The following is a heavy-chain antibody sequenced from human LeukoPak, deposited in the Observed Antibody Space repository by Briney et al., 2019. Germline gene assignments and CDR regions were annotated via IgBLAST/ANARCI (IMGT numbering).Heavy chain of an antibody. Sequence: SETLSLTCTVSAGSISSYYWSWIRQPPGKGLEWIGYIYYSGSTNYNPPLKSRVTISVDTSKNQFSLKLSSVTAADTAVYYCARALRYCSSTSCSNWFDPWGQGTLVTVSS. CDR1: AGSISSYY. CDR2: IYYSGST. J-gene: IGHJ5*02. D-gene: IGHD2-2*01. CDR3: ARALRYCSSTSCSNWFDP. V-gene: IGHV4-59*01.